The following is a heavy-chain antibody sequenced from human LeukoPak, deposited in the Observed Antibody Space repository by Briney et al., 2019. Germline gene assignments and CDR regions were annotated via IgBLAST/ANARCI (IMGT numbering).Heavy chain of an antibody. Sequence: GGSLRLSCAASGFTFSSYSMNWVRQAPGKALEWVSSISGGSGYIYYADSVKGRFTISRDNAKNSLYLQMNSLRAEDTAVYYCVGGPIAAAGEDYWGQGILVTVSS. CDR2: ISGGSGYI. CDR1: GFTFSSYS. V-gene: IGHV3-21*01. J-gene: IGHJ4*02. D-gene: IGHD6-13*01. CDR3: VGGPIAAAGEDY.